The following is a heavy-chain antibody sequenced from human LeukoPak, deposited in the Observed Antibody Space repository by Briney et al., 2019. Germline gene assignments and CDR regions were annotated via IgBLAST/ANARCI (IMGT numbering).Heavy chain of an antibody. CDR2: IYYTGSP. J-gene: IGHJ3*02. V-gene: IGHV4-31*03. CDR1: GGSISSGGYY. Sequence: SETLSLTCTVSGGSISSGGYYWSWIRQHPGKGLEWIAYIYYTGSPYYNPSLKSRLTISVDTSKNHFSLRLSSMTAADTAVYYCARVPSVIDAFDIWGQGTMVTVSS. D-gene: IGHD2-21*01. CDR3: ARVPSVIDAFDI.